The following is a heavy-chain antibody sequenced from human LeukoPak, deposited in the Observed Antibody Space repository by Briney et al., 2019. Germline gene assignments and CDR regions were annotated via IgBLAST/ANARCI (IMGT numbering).Heavy chain of an antibody. CDR3: ARQAWNYCLDY. Sequence: SETLSLTCTVSGGSISSYYWSWIRRPPGKGLEWIGYIYYSGSTNYNPSLKSRVTISVDTSKNQFSLKLSSVTAADTAVYYCARQAWNYCLDYWGQGTLVTVSS. J-gene: IGHJ4*02. CDR1: GGSISSYY. CDR2: IYYSGST. D-gene: IGHD1-7*01. V-gene: IGHV4-59*01.